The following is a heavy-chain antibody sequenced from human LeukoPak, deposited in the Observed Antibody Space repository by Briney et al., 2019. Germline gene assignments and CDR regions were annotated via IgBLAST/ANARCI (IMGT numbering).Heavy chain of an antibody. CDR3: AKDPYYGSGNYYNVADY. J-gene: IGHJ4*02. Sequence: GGSLRLSCAASGFTFSSYAMSWVRQAPGKGLEWVSAISGSGGSTYYADSVKGRFTISRDNSKNTLYLQMNSLRAEDTAVYYCAKDPYYGSGNYYNVADYWGQGTLVTVSS. CDR1: GFTFSSYA. V-gene: IGHV3-23*01. CDR2: ISGSGGST. D-gene: IGHD3-10*01.